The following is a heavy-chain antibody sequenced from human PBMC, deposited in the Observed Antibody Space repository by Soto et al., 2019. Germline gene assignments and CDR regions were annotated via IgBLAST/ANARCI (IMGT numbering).Heavy chain of an antibody. CDR1: GYTFTSYD. J-gene: IGHJ5*02. V-gene: IGHV1-8*01. D-gene: IGHD3-10*01. CDR2: MNPNSGNI. CDR3: ARGLNYYGSGSYYNWFDP. Sequence: ASVKVSCKASGYTFTSYDINWVRQATGQGLEWMGWMNPNSGNIGYAQKFQGRVTMTRNTSISTAYMELSSLRSEDTAVYYCARGLNYYGSGSYYNWFDPWGQGTLVTVSS.